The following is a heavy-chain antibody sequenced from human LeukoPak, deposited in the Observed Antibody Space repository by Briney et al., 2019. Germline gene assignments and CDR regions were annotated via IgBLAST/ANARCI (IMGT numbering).Heavy chain of an antibody. CDR1: GFTFSSYW. D-gene: IGHD6-19*01. Sequence: GGSLRLSCAASGFTFSSYWMHWVRQAPGKGLVWVSRINSDGSSTSYADSVKGRFTISRDNAKNTLYLQKNSLRAEDTAVYYCARVPSGWNPYFDYWGQGTLVTVSS. J-gene: IGHJ4*02. V-gene: IGHV3-74*01. CDR2: INSDGSST. CDR3: ARVPSGWNPYFDY.